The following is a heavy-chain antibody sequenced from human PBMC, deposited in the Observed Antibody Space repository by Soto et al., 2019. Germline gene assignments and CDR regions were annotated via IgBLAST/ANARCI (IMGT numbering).Heavy chain of an antibody. CDR2: IIPIFGTA. CDR3: ARVWSIAARPTRGYYFDY. V-gene: IGHV1-69*01. J-gene: IGHJ4*02. Sequence: QVQLVQSGAEVKKPGSSVKVSCKASGGTFSSYAISWVRQAPGQGLEWMGGIIPIFGTANYAQKFQGRVTMTAHESTSTAYMELSSLRTEDTAVYYCARVWSIAARPTRGYYFDYWGQGTLVTVSS. CDR1: GGTFSSYA. D-gene: IGHD6-6*01.